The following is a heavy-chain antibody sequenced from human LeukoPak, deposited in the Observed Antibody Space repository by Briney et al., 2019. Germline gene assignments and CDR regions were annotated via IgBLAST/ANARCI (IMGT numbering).Heavy chain of an antibody. CDR3: ARVPAVAGLAPPDY. J-gene: IGHJ4*02. Sequence: SETLSLTCTVSGGSISSYYWSWIRQPPGKGLEWIGYIYYSGSTNYNPSLKSRVTISVDTSKNQFSLKLCSVTAADTAVYYCARVPAVAGLAPPDYWGQGTLVTVSS. V-gene: IGHV4-59*01. D-gene: IGHD6-19*01. CDR2: IYYSGST. CDR1: GGSISSYY.